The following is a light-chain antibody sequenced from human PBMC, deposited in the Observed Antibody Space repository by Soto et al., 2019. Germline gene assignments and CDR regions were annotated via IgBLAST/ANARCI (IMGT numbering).Light chain of an antibody. CDR1: RSISSW. Sequence: DIQMTQSPSTLAASVGYIFTITLRACRSISSWLAWYQQKPGKAPKLLIYKASSLESGVPSRFSGSGSGTEFTLTISSLQPDDFATYYCQQYNSYSQTFGQGTKVDI. CDR2: KAS. V-gene: IGKV1-5*03. CDR3: QQYNSYSQT. J-gene: IGKJ1*01.